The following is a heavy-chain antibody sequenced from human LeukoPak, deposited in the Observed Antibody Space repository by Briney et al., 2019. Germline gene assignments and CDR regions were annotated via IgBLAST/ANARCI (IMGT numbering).Heavy chain of an antibody. CDR3: ARDYYGSGKRFDP. J-gene: IGHJ5*02. D-gene: IGHD3-10*01. V-gene: IGHV4-4*02. CDR1: GGSISSSNW. CDR2: IYHSGST. Sequence: PSETLSLTCAVSGGSISSSNWWSWVRQPPGKGLEWIGEIYHSGSTNYNPSLKSRVTISVDKSKNQFSLKLSSVTAADTAVYYCARDYYGSGKRFDPWGQGTLVTVSS.